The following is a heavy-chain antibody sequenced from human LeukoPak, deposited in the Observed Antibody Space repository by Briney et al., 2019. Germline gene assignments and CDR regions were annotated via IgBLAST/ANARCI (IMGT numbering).Heavy chain of an antibody. CDR2: IISSSSYT. Sequence: GGSLRLSCAASAFTFSDDYMSCIRQATGEGLEWVSCIISSSSYTNYADSVKGRFTISRDNAKNSLNLQMNSLRAEDTAVYYCARYSSGDLFFVDSVDYWGQGTLVTVYS. CDR3: ARYSSGDLFFVDSVDY. V-gene: IGHV3-11*03. D-gene: IGHD3-22*01. J-gene: IGHJ4*01. CDR1: AFTFSDDY.